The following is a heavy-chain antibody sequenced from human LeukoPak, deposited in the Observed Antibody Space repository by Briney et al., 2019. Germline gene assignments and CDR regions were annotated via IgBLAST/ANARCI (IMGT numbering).Heavy chain of an antibody. CDR3: AKGIGDYYDSSGYTDY. CDR2: ISWNSGSI. Sequence: PGGSLRLSCAASGFTFDDYAMHWVRQAPGKGLEWVSGISWNSGSIGYADSVKGRFTISRDNAKNSLYLQMNSLRAEDTALYYCAKGIGDYYDSSGYTDYWGQGTLVTVSS. D-gene: IGHD3-22*01. V-gene: IGHV3-9*01. CDR1: GFTFDDYA. J-gene: IGHJ4*02.